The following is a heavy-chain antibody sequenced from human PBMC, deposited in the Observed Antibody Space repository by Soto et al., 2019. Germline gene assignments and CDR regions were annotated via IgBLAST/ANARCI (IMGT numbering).Heavy chain of an antibody. V-gene: IGHV2-5*01. J-gene: IGHJ4*02. CDR1: GFSLTTFGVG. CDR2: IYWNDSK. D-gene: IGHD1-7*01. CDR3: AHRLTLNSNWNYGRFDY. Sequence: QITLKESGPALVKPTQPLTLTCTFSGFSLTTFGVGVGWVRQPPGKALEWLALIYWNDSKRYSPSLKSRLTITKDTSKNHVVLTMTNMNHVDTATYFCAHRLTLNSNWNYGRFDYWGQGTLVTVSS.